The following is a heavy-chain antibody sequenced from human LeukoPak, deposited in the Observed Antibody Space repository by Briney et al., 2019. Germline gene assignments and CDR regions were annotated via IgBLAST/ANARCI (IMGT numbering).Heavy chain of an antibody. D-gene: IGHD4-17*01. Sequence: PSETLSLTCTVSGGSISSSSYYWGWIRQPPGKGLEWIGSIYYSGSTYYNPSLKSRVTISVDTSKNQFSLKLSSVTAADTAVYCCARNDYGDYVRYYYYYMDVWGKGTTVTVSS. CDR2: IYYSGST. J-gene: IGHJ6*03. V-gene: IGHV4-39*01. CDR1: GGSISSSSYY. CDR3: ARNDYGDYVRYYYYYMDV.